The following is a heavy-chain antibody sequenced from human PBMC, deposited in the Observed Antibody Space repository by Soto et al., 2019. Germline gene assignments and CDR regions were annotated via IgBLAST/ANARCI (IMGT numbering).Heavy chain of an antibody. CDR1: GFTFSSYG. J-gene: IGHJ4*02. Sequence: QVQLVESGGGVVQPGRSLRLSCAASGFTFSSYGMHWVRQAPGKGLEWVAVIWYDGSNKYYADSVKGRFTISRDNSKNTLYLQMNSLRAEDTAVYYCARDGYYDYVWGSYRPLSFDYWGQGTLVTVSS. CDR3: ARDGYYDYVWGSYRPLSFDY. V-gene: IGHV3-33*01. CDR2: IWYDGSNK. D-gene: IGHD3-16*02.